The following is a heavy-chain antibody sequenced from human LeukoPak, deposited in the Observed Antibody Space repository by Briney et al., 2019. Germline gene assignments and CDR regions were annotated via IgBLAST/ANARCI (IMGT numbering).Heavy chain of an antibody. Sequence: SETLSLTCAVSGDSISSSNWWSWVRQPPGKELEWIGEIYHSGSTNYNPSLKSRVTISVDKSKNQFSLKLSSVTAADTAVYYCARDYYGSGSTFDYWGQGTLVTVSS. CDR1: GDSISSSNW. D-gene: IGHD3-10*01. V-gene: IGHV4-4*02. CDR2: IYHSGST. J-gene: IGHJ4*02. CDR3: ARDYYGSGSTFDY.